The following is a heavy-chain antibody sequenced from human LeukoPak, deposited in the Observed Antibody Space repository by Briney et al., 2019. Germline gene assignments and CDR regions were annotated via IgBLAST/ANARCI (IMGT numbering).Heavy chain of an antibody. CDR3: AKDISTVEMATMAEY. D-gene: IGHD5-24*01. CDR1: GFTFSSYA. V-gene: IGHV3-23*01. CDR2: ISGSGGST. J-gene: IGHJ4*02. Sequence: GGSLRLSCAASGFTFSSYAISWVRQAPGKGLEWVSAISGSGGSTYYADSVKGRFTISRDNSKNTLYLQMNSLRAEDTAVYYCAKDISTVEMATMAEYCGQGTLVTVSS.